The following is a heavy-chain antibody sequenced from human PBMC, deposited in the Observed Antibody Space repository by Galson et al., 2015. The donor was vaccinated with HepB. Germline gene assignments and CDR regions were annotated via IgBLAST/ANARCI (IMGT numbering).Heavy chain of an antibody. D-gene: IGHD3-3*01. V-gene: IGHV3-48*01. CDR2: ISSSSSTI. CDR1: GFTFSSYS. CDR3: ARVRTTIFGVVKAFDI. J-gene: IGHJ3*02. Sequence: SLRLSCAASGFTFSSYSMNWVRQAPGKGLEWVSYISSSSSTIYYADSVKGRFTIFRDNAKNSLYLQMNSLRAEDTAVYYCARVRTTIFGVVKAFDIWGQGTMVTVSS.